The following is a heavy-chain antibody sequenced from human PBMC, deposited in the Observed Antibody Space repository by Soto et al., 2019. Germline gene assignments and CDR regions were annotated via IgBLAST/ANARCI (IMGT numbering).Heavy chain of an antibody. CDR1: GFTFSSYA. CDR2: ISGSGGST. Sequence: EVQLLESGGGLVQPGGSLRLSCAASGFTFSSYAMSWVRQAPGKGLEWVSAISGSGGSTYYADSVKGRFTISRDNSKNTLYRQMNSLRAEDTAVYYCAKDSGGMVRGIYRWGQGTLVTVSS. CDR3: AKDSGGMVRGIYR. J-gene: IGHJ5*02. V-gene: IGHV3-23*01. D-gene: IGHD3-10*01.